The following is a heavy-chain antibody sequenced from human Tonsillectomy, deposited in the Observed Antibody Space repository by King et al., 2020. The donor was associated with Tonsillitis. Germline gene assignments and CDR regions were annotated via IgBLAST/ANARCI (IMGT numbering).Heavy chain of an antibody. D-gene: IGHD6-6*01. V-gene: IGHV3-48*01. CDR2: SSLESTTV. J-gene: IGHJ4*02. Sequence: VQLVESGGGLVQPGGSLRLSCLASGFSLSPYSMKWVRQAPGKGLEWGSYSSLESTTVYYRDSVKGRFTISRDNAKNSLYLQMSSLRAEDTAIYFCARGSIGVRPLNDYWGQGTLVTVSS. CDR1: GFSLSPYS. CDR3: ARGSIGVRPLNDY.